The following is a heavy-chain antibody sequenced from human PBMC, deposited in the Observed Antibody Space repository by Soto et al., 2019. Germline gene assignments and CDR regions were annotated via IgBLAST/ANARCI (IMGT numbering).Heavy chain of an antibody. CDR3: ARAGVATVYPGNNWFEP. CDR2: IYYSGST. D-gene: IGHD5-12*01. V-gene: IGHV4-30-4*01. J-gene: IGHJ5*01. Sequence: SHTTSITCTSSGCTISSGDYYGSLISKPPGKGLEWIGYIYYSGSTYYNPSLKSRVTISVDTSKNQFSLNLSSVTAADTAMYYCARAGVATVYPGNNWFEPWGRGTLVTVAS. CDR1: GCTISSGDYY.